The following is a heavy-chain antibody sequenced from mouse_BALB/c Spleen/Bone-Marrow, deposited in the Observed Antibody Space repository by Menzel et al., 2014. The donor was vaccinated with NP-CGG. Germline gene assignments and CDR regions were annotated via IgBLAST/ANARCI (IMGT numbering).Heavy chain of an antibody. CDR2: ISSGGSYT. CDR3: ARPYDFGAWFAY. Sequence: DVKLVESGGDLVKPGGSLKLSCAAPGFTFSSYGMSWVRQTPDKRLEWVATISSGGSYTYYPDSVKGRFTISRDNAKNTLYLQMSSLKSEDTAMYYCARPYDFGAWFAYWGQGTLVTVSA. V-gene: IGHV5-6*02. CDR1: GFTFSSYG. D-gene: IGHD2-4*01. J-gene: IGHJ3*01.